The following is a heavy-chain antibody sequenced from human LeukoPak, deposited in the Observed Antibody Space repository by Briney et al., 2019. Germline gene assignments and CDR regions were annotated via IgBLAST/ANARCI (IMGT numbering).Heavy chain of an antibody. V-gene: IGHV3-23*01. CDR1: GFTFSSYA. CDR2: ISGTGAST. Sequence: GGSLRLSCAASGFTFSSYAMSWVRQAPGKGLEWVSAISGTGASTYYADSVKGRFTISRDNSKNTLYLQMNNLRAEDTAVYYCAKGGSGRTSYYFDYWGQGTLVAVSS. J-gene: IGHJ4*02. CDR3: AKGGSGRTSYYFDY. D-gene: IGHD3-10*01.